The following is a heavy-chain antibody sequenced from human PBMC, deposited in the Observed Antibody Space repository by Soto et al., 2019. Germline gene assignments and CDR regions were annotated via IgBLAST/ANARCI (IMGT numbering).Heavy chain of an antibody. J-gene: IGHJ4*02. D-gene: IGHD6-6*01. CDR1: GFIFKNYA. Sequence: QVQLVESGGGVVQPGRSLRLSCAVSGFIFKNYALNWVRQAPGKGLEGVASITRDGYNKYYADSVKGRFTISRDNSKNTLSLQMTALRVEDSSVYYCTKSSGGSSSVGMDYWGPGTLVTVSS. CDR3: TKSSGGSSSVGMDY. CDR2: ITRDGYNK. V-gene: IGHV3-30*04.